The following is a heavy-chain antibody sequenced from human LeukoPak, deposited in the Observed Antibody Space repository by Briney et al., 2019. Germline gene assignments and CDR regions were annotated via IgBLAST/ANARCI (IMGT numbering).Heavy chain of an antibody. CDR1: GFTFSGSA. V-gene: IGHV3-73*01. D-gene: IGHD3-3*01. J-gene: IGHJ4*02. CDR3: TRRDDFWSGSGDY. Sequence: PGGSLKLSCAASGFTFSGSAMHWVRQASGKGLEWVGRIRSKANSHATAYAASVKGRFTISRDDSKNTAYLQMNSLKTEDTAVYYCTRRDDFWSGSGDYWGQGTLVSVSS. CDR2: IRSKANSHAT.